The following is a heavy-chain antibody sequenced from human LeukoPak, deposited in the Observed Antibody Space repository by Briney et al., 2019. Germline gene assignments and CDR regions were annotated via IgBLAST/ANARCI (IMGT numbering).Heavy chain of an antibody. Sequence: GESLKISCKGSGYSFTSYWIGWVRQMPGKGLEWMGIIYPGDSDTRYSPSFQGQVTISADKSISTAYLQWSSLKASDTAMYYCARGRYCTNGVCWVWGWFDPWGQGTQVTVSS. CDR3: ARGRYCTNGVCWVWGWFDP. J-gene: IGHJ5*02. CDR2: IYPGDSDT. CDR1: GYSFTSYW. V-gene: IGHV5-51*01. D-gene: IGHD2-8*01.